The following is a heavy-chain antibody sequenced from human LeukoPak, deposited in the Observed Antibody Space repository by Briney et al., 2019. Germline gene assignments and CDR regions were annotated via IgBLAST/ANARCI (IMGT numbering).Heavy chain of an antibody. CDR2: INPNSANT. V-gene: IGHV1-2*06. D-gene: IGHD5-18*01. Sequence: ASVKVSCKTSGYSFGGYYIHWVRQAPGQGLEWMGRINPNSANTKYAQKFQGRVTMTRGTSTNTVFMELSSLRSDDTAVYYCARDGAYSLGLIWLDPWGQGTLVSVSS. J-gene: IGHJ5*02. CDR3: ARDGAYSLGLIWLDP. CDR1: GYSFGGYY.